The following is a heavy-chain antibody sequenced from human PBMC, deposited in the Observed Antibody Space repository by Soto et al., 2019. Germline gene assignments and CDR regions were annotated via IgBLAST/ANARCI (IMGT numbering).Heavy chain of an antibody. CDR2: ISSNGGST. CDR3: VKGQSSSWFHYYYYGTDV. CDR1: GFTFSSYA. D-gene: IGHD6-13*01. Sequence: GGSLRLSCSASGFTFSSYAMHWVRQAPGKGLEYVSAISSNGGSTYYADSVKGRFTISRDNSKNTLYLQMSSLRAEDTAVYYCVKGQSSSWFHYYYYGTDVWGQGTTVTVSS. V-gene: IGHV3-64D*06. J-gene: IGHJ6*02.